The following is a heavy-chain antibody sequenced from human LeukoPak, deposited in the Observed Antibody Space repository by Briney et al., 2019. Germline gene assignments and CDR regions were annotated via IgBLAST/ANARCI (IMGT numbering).Heavy chain of an antibody. D-gene: IGHD5-12*01. CDR2: ISFDAGSI. V-gene: IGHV3-64*02. J-gene: IGHJ3*02. Sequence: GGSLRLSCAASGFIISNYAIHWVRQAPGKGLEYVSGISFDAGSIYYADSVQGRFTISRDNSKNTLYLQMGSLRLEDMAVYYCARERSSGYDFGAFDIWGQGTMVTVSS. CDR1: GFIISNYA. CDR3: ARERSSGYDFGAFDI.